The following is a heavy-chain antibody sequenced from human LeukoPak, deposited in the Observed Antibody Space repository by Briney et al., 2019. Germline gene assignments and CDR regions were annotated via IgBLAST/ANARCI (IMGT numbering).Heavy chain of an antibody. D-gene: IGHD5-18*01. CDR2: ISSSSSYI. CDR3: ARDGIQLWLRTYYFDY. V-gene: IGHV3-21*01. CDR1: GFTFSSYS. J-gene: IGHJ4*02. Sequence: GGSLRLSCAASGFTFSSYSMNWVRQAPGKGREWVSSISSSSSYIYYADSVKGRFTISRDNAKNSLYLQMNSLRAEDTAVYYCARDGIQLWLRTYYFDYWGQGTLVTVSS.